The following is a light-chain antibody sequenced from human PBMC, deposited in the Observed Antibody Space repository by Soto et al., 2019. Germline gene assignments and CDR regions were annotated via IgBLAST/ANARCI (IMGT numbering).Light chain of an antibody. V-gene: IGKV3-11*01. CDR1: KSVDFH. Sequence: VLTQSPSTLSFSPVKRSTLSFRASKSVDFHLAWYQQKPGQAPRLLIYDASVRATGTPARFSGSGSGTAFTLTISSLEPEDFALYYCQQRSTWPTFGQGTRLEIK. CDR3: QQRSTWPT. J-gene: IGKJ5*01. CDR2: DAS.